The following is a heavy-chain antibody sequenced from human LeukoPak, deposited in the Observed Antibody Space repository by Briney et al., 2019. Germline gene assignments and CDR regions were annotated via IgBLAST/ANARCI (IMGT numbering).Heavy chain of an antibody. V-gene: IGHV4-38-2*01. CDR1: GYSISSGYY. D-gene: IGHD1-1*01. Sequence: PSETLSLTCAVSGYSISSGYYWGWIRQPPGKGLEWIGSIYHSGSTYYNPSLKSRVTISADTSKNQFSLKLSSVTAADTAVYYCARHAGGTKRDPFDYWGQGTLVTVSS. J-gene: IGHJ4*02. CDR2: IYHSGST. CDR3: ARHAGGTKRDPFDY.